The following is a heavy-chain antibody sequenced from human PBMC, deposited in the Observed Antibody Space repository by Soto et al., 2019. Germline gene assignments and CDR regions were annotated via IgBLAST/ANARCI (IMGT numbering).Heavy chain of an antibody. CDR2: ISAYNGNT. CDR3: ARDLEAVNYYYGMDV. V-gene: IGHV1-18*04. J-gene: IGHJ6*02. D-gene: IGHD3-22*01. Sequence: ASVKVSCKASGYTFTSYGISWVRQAPGQGLEWMGWISAYNGNTNYAQKLKGRVTMTTDTSTSTAYMELSSLRSDDTAVYYCARDLEAVNYYYGMDVWGQGTTVTVSS. CDR1: GYTFTSYG.